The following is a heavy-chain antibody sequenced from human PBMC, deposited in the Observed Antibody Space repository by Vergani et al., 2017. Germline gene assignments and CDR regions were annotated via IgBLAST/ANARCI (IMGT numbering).Heavy chain of an antibody. CDR3: VRDARVSRT. J-gene: IGHJ3*01. V-gene: IGHV3-23*04. CDR1: GFTFIMHA. Sequence: VQLVESGGGVVQPGRSLRLSCAASGFTFIMHAMSWVRQAPGKGLEWVSTHSDSDRRTHYADSVKGRFTISRDNAKNSLYLYMSSLRAEDTAVYYCVRDARVSRTWGQGTLVAVSS. CDR2: HSDSDRRT.